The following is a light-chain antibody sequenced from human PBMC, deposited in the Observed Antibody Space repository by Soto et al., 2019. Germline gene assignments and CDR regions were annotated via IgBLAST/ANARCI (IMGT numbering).Light chain of an antibody. CDR3: QQYDSSRT. J-gene: IGKJ1*01. CDR2: DVS. CDR1: QSISTW. V-gene: IGKV1-5*01. Sequence: DVRMTQSPSTLSASVGDRVTITCRASQSISTWLAWYQQKPGRAPRLLIYDVSNLESGVPSRFSGSGSGTEFTLTITSLQPEDFGIYYCQQYDSSRTFGQGTKVDFK.